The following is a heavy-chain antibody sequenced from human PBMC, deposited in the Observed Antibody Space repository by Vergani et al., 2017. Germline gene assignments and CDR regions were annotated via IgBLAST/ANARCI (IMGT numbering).Heavy chain of an antibody. CDR3: ARGPLISSLLLDC. CDR1: GFTFSSYS. Sequence: EVQLVESGGGLVKPGGSLRLSCAASGFTFSSYSMNWVRQAPGKGLEWVSSISSSSSYIYYADSVKGRFTISRGNAKSSLYLQRNSLRAENTAVYYCARGPLISSLLLDCGGQGTLVTVSS. V-gene: IGHV3-21*01. J-gene: IGHJ4*02. CDR2: ISSSSSYI. D-gene: IGHD6-6*01.